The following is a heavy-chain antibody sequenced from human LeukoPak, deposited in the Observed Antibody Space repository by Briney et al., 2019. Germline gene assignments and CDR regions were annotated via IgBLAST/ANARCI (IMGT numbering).Heavy chain of an antibody. CDR2: ISGSGGST. Sequence: GGSLRLSCAASGFTFSSYGMSWVRQAPGKGLEWVSAISGSGGSTYYADSVKGRFTISRDNSKNTLYLQMNSLRAEDTAVYYCARGGDGDNYYYYYYMDVWGKGTTVTVSS. CDR1: GFTFSSYG. CDR3: ARGGDGDNYYYYYYMDV. V-gene: IGHV3-23*01. J-gene: IGHJ6*03. D-gene: IGHD4-17*01.